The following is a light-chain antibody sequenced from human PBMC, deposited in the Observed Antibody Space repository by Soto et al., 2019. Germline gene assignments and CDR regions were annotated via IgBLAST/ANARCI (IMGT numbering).Light chain of an antibody. Sequence: DIQMTQSPSSLSASVGDRVTITCRASQSITGYLNWYQQKPGKAPKLLIYAASSLQSGVPSRFSGGGSGTDFTLTISSLQPEDSATYYCQQSYSTPHTFGQGTNLEIK. CDR3: QQSYSTPHT. J-gene: IGKJ2*01. CDR1: QSITGY. V-gene: IGKV1-39*01. CDR2: AAS.